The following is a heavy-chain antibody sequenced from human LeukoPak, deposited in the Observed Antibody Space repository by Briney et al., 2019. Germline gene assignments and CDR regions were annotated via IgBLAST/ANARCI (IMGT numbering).Heavy chain of an antibody. CDR2: IYYNGRT. Sequence: SETLSLTCTVSGGSISSHYRSWIRQPPGKGLEWIGYIYYNGRTNYNPSFKSRVSITVNTTKNQSSFKLSSVTTADTAGDYYSREAHDSSRYFYKVGYFDYWGQGTLVTVSS. CDR3: SREAHDSSRYFYKVGYFDY. J-gene: IGHJ4*02. CDR1: GGSISSHY. D-gene: IGHD3-22*01. V-gene: IGHV4-59*11.